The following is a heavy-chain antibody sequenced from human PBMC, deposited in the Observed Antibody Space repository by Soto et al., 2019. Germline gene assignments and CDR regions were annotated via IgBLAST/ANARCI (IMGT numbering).Heavy chain of an antibody. CDR2: IYKSTTT. CDR3: ARGRYCLTGRCFPNWFDS. D-gene: IGHD2-15*01. Sequence: SETLSRTCSVSGDSISTVDYFWAWIRQPPGQALEYIGYIYKSTTTYYNPSFESRVAISLDTSKIQFSLTVTSVTAADTAVYFCARGRYCLTGRCFPNWFDSWGQGTLVTV. V-gene: IGHV4-30-4*01. J-gene: IGHJ5*01. CDR1: GDSISTVDYF.